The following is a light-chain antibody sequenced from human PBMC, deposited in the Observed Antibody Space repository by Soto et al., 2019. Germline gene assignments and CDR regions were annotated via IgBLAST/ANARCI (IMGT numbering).Light chain of an antibody. CDR2: TAS. CDR3: QQFHTYPWT. J-gene: IGKJ1*01. CDR1: QGITNY. V-gene: IGKV1-9*01. Sequence: DIQLTQSPSFLSASVGDRVTITCRASQGITNYLAWYQQKPGKAPKPLIYTASTLQSGVPSRFGGSGAGTEFTLTITGLQPEDFATYFCQQFHTYPWTFGQGTKVEIK.